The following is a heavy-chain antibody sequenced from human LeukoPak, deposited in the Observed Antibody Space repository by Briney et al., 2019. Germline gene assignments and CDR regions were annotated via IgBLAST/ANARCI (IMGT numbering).Heavy chain of an antibody. J-gene: IGHJ3*02. CDR3: ARVASSGRLHDAFDI. V-gene: IGHV4-59*08. Sequence: PSETLSLTCTDSGGSISSYYWSWIRQPPGRGLEWIGYIYYSGSTNYNPSLKSRVTFSVDTSKNQFSLKLSSVTAADTAVYYCARVASSGRLHDAFDIWGQGTMVTVSS. CDR1: GGSISSYY. CDR2: IYYSGST. D-gene: IGHD3-22*01.